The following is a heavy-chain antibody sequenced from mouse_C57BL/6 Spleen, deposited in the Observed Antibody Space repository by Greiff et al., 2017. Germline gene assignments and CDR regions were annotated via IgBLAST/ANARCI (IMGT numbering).Heavy chain of an antibody. CDR1: GYTFTSYW. Sequence: QVQLQQPGAELVRPGSSVKLSCKASGYTFTSYWMDWVKQRPGQGLEWIGNIYPSDSETHYNQKFKDKATFTVDKSSSTAYMQLSSLTSEDSAVYYCASSTMVTTRGFAYWGQGTLVTVSA. J-gene: IGHJ3*01. CDR2: IYPSDSET. CDR3: ASSTMVTTRGFAY. D-gene: IGHD2-2*01. V-gene: IGHV1-61*01.